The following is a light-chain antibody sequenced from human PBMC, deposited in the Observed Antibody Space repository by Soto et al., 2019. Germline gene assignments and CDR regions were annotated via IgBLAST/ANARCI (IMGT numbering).Light chain of an antibody. CDR2: KAS. CDR3: QQYYSYPT. Sequence: DIQMTQSPSTLSGSVGDRVTITCRASQTISSWLAWYQQKPGKAPKLLIYKASTLKSGVPSRFSGSGSGTEFTLTISSLQPEDFATYYCQQYYSYPTFGGGTKVDIK. J-gene: IGKJ4*01. V-gene: IGKV1-5*03. CDR1: QTISSW.